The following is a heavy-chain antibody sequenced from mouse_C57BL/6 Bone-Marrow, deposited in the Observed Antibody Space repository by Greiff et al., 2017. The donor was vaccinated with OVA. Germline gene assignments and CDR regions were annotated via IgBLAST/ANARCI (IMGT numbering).Heavy chain of an antibody. D-gene: IGHD2-5*01. Sequence: EVHLVESGGGLVQPGESLKLSCESNEYEIPSHDMSWVRKTPEKRLELVATINSDGGSTYYPDTLARRFIISRDNTKKTLYLQMSSLRSEYTALYYCARQDIVTTRSYFDYWGQGTTLTVSS. CDR2: INSDGGST. J-gene: IGHJ2*01. V-gene: IGHV5-2*01. CDR3: ARQDIVTTRSYFDY. CDR1: EYEIPSHD.